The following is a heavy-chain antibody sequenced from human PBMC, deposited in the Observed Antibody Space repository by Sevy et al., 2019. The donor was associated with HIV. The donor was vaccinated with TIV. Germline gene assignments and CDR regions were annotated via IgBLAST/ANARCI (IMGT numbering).Heavy chain of an antibody. Sequence: SETLSLTCIVSGGSISTNGCYWSWIRQHPGKGLEWIGYIYHTGTTYYNPSLKSRLTMSVDTSKNQFSLKLNSVTAADTAVYYCARDYGGNSQNDYWGQGTLVTVSS. CDR1: GGSISTNGCY. CDR2: IYHTGTT. J-gene: IGHJ4*02. CDR3: ARDYGGNSQNDY. D-gene: IGHD4-17*01. V-gene: IGHV4-31*03.